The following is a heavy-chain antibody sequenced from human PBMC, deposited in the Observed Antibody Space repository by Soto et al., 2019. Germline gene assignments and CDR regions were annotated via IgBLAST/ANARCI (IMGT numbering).Heavy chain of an antibody. J-gene: IGHJ4*02. CDR1: ITSYY. D-gene: IGHD6-6*01. Sequence: ITSYYMHWIRQPPGKGLEWIGEINHSGSTNYNPSLKSRVTISVDTSKNQFSLKLSSVTAADTAVYYCARVSSSSDFDYWGQGTLVTVSS. CDR2: INHSGST. CDR3: ARVSSSSDFDY. V-gene: IGHV4-34*01.